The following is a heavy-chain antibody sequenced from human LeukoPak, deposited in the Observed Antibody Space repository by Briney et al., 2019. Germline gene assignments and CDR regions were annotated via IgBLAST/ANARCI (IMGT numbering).Heavy chain of an antibody. V-gene: IGHV1-2*02. Sequence: ASVKVSCKASGYPFIGNYIHWVRQAPGQGLEWMGWINPNSGGTQYSQKFQGRVTLTRDTSITTGYMELSGLTSDDTAVYYCAREGPIVVVVAATLSAFDIWGQGTMVTVSS. D-gene: IGHD2-15*01. J-gene: IGHJ3*02. CDR1: GYPFIGNY. CDR2: INPNSGGT. CDR3: AREGPIVVVVAATLSAFDI.